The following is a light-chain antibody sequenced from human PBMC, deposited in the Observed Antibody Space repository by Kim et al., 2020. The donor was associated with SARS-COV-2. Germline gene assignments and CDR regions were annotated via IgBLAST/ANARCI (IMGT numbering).Light chain of an antibody. Sequence: SRSPGERPILSCRASRYIACDLAWYQQTPGQSPSLIIYDASKRATGIPDRFSGSGSGTDFTLTISSLEPEDFAVYYCHHRSKWPFTFGQGTKLEI. CDR3: HHRSKWPFT. CDR2: DAS. CDR1: RYIACD. J-gene: IGKJ2*01. V-gene: IGKV3-11*01.